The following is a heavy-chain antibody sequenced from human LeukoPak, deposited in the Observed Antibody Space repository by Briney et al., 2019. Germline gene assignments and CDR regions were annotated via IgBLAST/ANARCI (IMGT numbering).Heavy chain of an antibody. V-gene: IGHV3-23*01. CDR2: ISGSGGIT. Sequence: GGSLRLSCAASGFTSSSYAMSWVRQAPGKGLEGVSGISGSGGITNYADSVKGRFTISRDNSKNTLYLQMNSLRSEDTAVYYCARGTFKGSQLLLWDYWGQGTLVTVSS. CDR1: GFTSSSYA. J-gene: IGHJ4*02. D-gene: IGHD2-2*01. CDR3: ARGTFKGSQLLLWDY.